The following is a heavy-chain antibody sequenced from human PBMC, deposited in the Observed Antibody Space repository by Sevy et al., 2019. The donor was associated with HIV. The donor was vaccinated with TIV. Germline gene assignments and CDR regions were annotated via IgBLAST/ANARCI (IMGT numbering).Heavy chain of an antibody. J-gene: IGHJ6*02. CDR3: TTTTSPFYYYGMDV. Sequence: GGSLRLSCAASGFTFSNAWMSWVRQAPGKGLEWVGRIKSKTDGGTTDYAAHVKGRFTISRDDSKNTLYLQMNSLKTEDTAVYYCTTTTSPFYYYGMDVWGQGTTVTVSS. V-gene: IGHV3-15*01. D-gene: IGHD4-17*01. CDR1: GFTFSNAW. CDR2: IKSKTDGGTT.